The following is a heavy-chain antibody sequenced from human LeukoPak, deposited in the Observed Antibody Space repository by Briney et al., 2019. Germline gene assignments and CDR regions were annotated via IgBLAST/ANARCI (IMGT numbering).Heavy chain of an antibody. CDR2: IIPIFGTA. Sequence: SVKVSCKASGVTFSTYAISWVRQAPGQGLEWMGGIIPIFGTANYAQKFQGRVTITADESTSTAYMELSSLRSEDTAVYYCASGYYYDTSGYLAFDIWGQGTMVTVSS. V-gene: IGHV1-69*13. J-gene: IGHJ3*02. CDR3: ASGYYYDTSGYLAFDI. D-gene: IGHD3-22*01. CDR1: GVTFSTYA.